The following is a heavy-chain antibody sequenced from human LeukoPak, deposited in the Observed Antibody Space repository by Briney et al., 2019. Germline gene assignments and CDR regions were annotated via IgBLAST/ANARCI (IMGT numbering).Heavy chain of an antibody. Sequence: GGSLRLSCAASGFTFSSYGMHWVRQAPGKGLEWVAVISYDGSNKYYADSVKGRFTISRDNSKNTLYLQMNSLRAEDTAVYYCAKEEVGASFDYWGQGTLVTVPS. CDR1: GFTFSSYG. CDR2: ISYDGSNK. J-gene: IGHJ4*02. D-gene: IGHD1-26*01. V-gene: IGHV3-30*18. CDR3: AKEEVGASFDY.